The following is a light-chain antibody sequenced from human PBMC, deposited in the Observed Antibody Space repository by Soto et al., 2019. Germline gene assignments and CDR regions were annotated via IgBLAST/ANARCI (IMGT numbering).Light chain of an antibody. CDR1: QSINTW. CDR3: QQYNSFSKT. V-gene: IGKV1-5*01. J-gene: IGKJ1*01. Sequence: DIQMTQSHSTLSAFLGDRVTITCRASQSINTWLAWYQQKPGKAPKLLIYDAFSLESGVPSRFGGSGSGTEFTLTIASLQPDDSASYYCQQYNSFSKTFGRGTKVDI. CDR2: DAF.